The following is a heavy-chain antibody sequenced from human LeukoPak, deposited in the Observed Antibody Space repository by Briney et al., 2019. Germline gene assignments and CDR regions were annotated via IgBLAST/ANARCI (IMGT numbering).Heavy chain of an antibody. Sequence: LAGGSLRLSCAASGFTLSNYWMHWVRQAPGKGLVWVSRINADGSSASYADSVKGRFTISRDNAKNTLYLQMNSLRAEDTAVYYCAKDRSGYFDYWGQGTLVTVSS. D-gene: IGHD3-22*01. CDR2: INADGSSA. CDR1: GFTLSNYW. V-gene: IGHV3-74*01. CDR3: AKDRSGYFDY. J-gene: IGHJ4*02.